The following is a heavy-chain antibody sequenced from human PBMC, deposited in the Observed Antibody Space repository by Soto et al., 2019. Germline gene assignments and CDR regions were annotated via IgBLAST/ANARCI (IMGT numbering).Heavy chain of an antibody. Sequence: QVQLQESGPGLVKPSQTLSLTCTVSGGSISSDDSYWSWIRQPPGKGLEWIGYIYYSGSTYYNPSLKSRVTISVDMSKNQFSLKLNSVTAADTAVYYCARDRGGYERIDYWGQGTLVTVSS. J-gene: IGHJ4*02. CDR2: IYYSGST. V-gene: IGHV4-30-4*01. D-gene: IGHD5-12*01. CDR3: ARDRGGYERIDY. CDR1: GGSISSDDSY.